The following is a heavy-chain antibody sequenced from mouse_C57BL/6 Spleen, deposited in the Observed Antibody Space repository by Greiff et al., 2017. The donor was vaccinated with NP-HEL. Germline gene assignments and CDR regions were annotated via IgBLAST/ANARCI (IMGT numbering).Heavy chain of an antibody. CDR1: GYSITSGYY. CDR3: ARGDYYGSSYVFDY. V-gene: IGHV3-6*01. J-gene: IGHJ2*01. D-gene: IGHD1-1*01. CDR2: ISYDGSN. Sequence: EVKLVESGPGLVKPSQSLSLTCSVTGYSITSGYYWNWIRQFPGNKLEWMGYISYDGSNNYNPSLKNRISITRDTSKNQFFLKLNSVTTEDTATYYCARGDYYGSSYVFDYWGQGTTLTVSS.